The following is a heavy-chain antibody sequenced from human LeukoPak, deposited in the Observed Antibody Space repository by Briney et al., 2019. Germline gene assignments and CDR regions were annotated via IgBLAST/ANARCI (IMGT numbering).Heavy chain of an antibody. Sequence: GGSLRLSCAASGFTFSSYAMHWVRQAPGKGLEWVAVISYDGSNKYYADSVKGRFTVSRDNSKNTLYLQMNSLRAEDTAVYYCAKAVKVRGVFDYWGQGTLVTVSS. J-gene: IGHJ4*02. CDR2: ISYDGSNK. CDR3: AKAVKVRGVFDY. CDR1: GFTFSSYA. V-gene: IGHV3-30-3*01. D-gene: IGHD3-10*01.